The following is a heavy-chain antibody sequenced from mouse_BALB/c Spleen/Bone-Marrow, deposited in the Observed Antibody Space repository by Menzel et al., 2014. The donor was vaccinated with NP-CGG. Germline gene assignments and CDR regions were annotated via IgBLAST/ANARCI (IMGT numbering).Heavy chain of an antibody. D-gene: IGHD1-1*01. J-gene: IGHJ4*01. CDR1: GFSLTSYG. CDR2: IRAGGST. V-gene: IGHV2-9*02. CDR3: ARDYYGSLYAMDY. Sequence: VQRVESGPGLVSPSQSLSITCTVSGFSLTSYGVHWVRQPPGKGLEWLGVIRAGGSTNYNSALMSRLSISKDNSKSQVFLKMNSLQTDDTAMYYCARDYYGSLYAMDYWGQGTSVTVSS.